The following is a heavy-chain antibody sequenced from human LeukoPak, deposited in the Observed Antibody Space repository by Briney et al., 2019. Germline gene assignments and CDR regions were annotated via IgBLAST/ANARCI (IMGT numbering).Heavy chain of an antibody. V-gene: IGHV1-18*01. Sequence: ASVKVSCKASGYTFTSYGISWVRQAPGQGLEWMGWISAYNGNTNYAQKLQGRVTMTTDTSTSTAYMELRSLRSDDTAVYYCARGAYYYGSGSYPILYYYYGMDVWGQGTTVTVSS. CDR1: GYTFTSYG. CDR2: ISAYNGNT. CDR3: ARGAYYYGSGSYPILYYYYGMDV. J-gene: IGHJ6*02. D-gene: IGHD3-10*01.